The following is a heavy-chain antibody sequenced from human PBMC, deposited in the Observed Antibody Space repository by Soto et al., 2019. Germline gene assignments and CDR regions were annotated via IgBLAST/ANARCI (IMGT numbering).Heavy chain of an antibody. D-gene: IGHD3-16*01. CDR2: HHSDST. CDR1: GGSMRGQH. J-gene: IGHJ4*02. Sequence: QVQLQESGPGLVKPSETLSLTCTVSGGSMRGQHWSWIRQPPGKGLEWIGHHSDSTNYNPSLKSRITKSSATPKQWFSLKLSTVTAADTAGYSRSTNTVRGGGRGYWGQGTLVTVS. V-gene: IGHV4-4*09. CDR3: STNTVRGGGRGY.